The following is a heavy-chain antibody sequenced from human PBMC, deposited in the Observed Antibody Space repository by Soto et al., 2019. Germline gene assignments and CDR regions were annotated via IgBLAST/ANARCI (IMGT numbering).Heavy chain of an antibody. CDR3: ATDRLGAARPSYYYYGMDV. Sequence: QVQLVQSGAEVKKPGASVKVSCKVSGYTLTELSMHWVRQAPGKGLEWMGGFDPEDGETIYAQKFQGRVTMTADTSTDTAYMELSSLRSEDTAVYYCATDRLGAARPSYYYYGMDVWGQGTTVTVSS. CDR2: FDPEDGET. V-gene: IGHV1-24*01. CDR1: GYTLTELS. D-gene: IGHD6-6*01. J-gene: IGHJ6*02.